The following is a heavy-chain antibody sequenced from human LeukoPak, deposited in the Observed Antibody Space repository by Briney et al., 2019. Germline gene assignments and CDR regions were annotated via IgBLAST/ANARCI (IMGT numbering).Heavy chain of an antibody. V-gene: IGHV4-39*07. CDR2: IYYSGGT. D-gene: IGHD3-22*01. Sequence: SETLSLTCTVSGGSISSSSYYWGWIRQPPGKGLEWIGSIYYSGGTYYNPSLKSRVTISVDTSKNQFSLKLSSVTAADTAVYYCARGYDSSGYYLLYAFDIWGQGTMVTVSS. CDR3: ARGYDSSGYYLLYAFDI. J-gene: IGHJ3*02. CDR1: GGSISSSSYY.